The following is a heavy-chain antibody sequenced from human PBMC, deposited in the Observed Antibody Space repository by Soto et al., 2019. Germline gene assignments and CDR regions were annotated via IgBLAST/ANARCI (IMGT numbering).Heavy chain of an antibody. J-gene: IGHJ5*02. CDR3: ARDWECTGGSYVLRGGWFDP. D-gene: IGHD2-15*01. Sequence: QVQLVQSGAEVKKPGSSVTVSCKASGDTFNSYAVSWVRQAPGQGLEWMGVLIPVFGTRNYAQKFQGRLTISADDSTSTIYMEPRSLRSGDTAVYYCARDWECTGGSYVLRGGWFDPWGQGTLVTVSS. V-gene: IGHV1-69*12. CDR1: GDTFNSYA. CDR2: LIPVFGTR.